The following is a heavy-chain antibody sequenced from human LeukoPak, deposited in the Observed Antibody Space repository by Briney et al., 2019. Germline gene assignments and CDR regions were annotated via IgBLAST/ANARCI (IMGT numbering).Heavy chain of an antibody. CDR3: AKGDGSTFDQ. D-gene: IGHD3-10*01. J-gene: IGHJ4*02. Sequence: QPGGSLRLSCAASGFTFSSYALTWVRQAPGKGLEWVSGISGSGDNTDYADSVKGRFTISRDNSKNTLYLQMNSLRAEDTDVYYCAKGDGSTFDQWGQGTLVTVSS. CDR2: ISGSGDNT. CDR1: GFTFSSYA. V-gene: IGHV3-23*01.